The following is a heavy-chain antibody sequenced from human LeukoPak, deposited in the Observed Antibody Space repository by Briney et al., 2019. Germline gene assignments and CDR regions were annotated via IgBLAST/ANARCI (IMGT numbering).Heavy chain of an antibody. V-gene: IGHV3-9*01. D-gene: IGHD1-26*01. CDR2: ISWNSGSI. Sequence: GGSLRLSCAASGFTFDDYAMHWVRQAPGKGLEWVSGISWNSGSIGYADSVKGRFTISRDNAKNSLYLQMNSLRAEDTALYYCAKAHSGSYQDYYGMDVWGQGTTVTVSS. CDR3: AKAHSGSYQDYYGMDV. CDR1: GFTFDDYA. J-gene: IGHJ6*02.